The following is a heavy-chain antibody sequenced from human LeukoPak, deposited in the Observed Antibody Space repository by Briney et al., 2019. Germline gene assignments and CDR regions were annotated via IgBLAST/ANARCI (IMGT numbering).Heavy chain of an antibody. V-gene: IGHV4-59*01. Sequence: SETLSLTCTVSGGSISSYYWSWLRQPPGNGLEWIGYIYYSGNTNYNPSLKSRVTISLDTSKNQFSLKLSSVTAADTAVYYCARDGGLGSGYPLTYYYYYMDVWGKGTTVTISS. CDR2: IYYSGNT. J-gene: IGHJ6*03. CDR1: GGSISSYY. D-gene: IGHD3-22*01. CDR3: ARDGGLGSGYPLTYYYYYMDV.